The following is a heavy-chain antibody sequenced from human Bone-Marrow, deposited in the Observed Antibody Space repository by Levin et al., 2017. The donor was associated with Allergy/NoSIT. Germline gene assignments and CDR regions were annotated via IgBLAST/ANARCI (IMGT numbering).Heavy chain of an antibody. J-gene: IGHJ4*02. CDR3: ATRPRVLLWLGELSHFDY. CDR2: IYHSGGT. Sequence: SETLSLTCAVSGGSINSTNWWSWVRQPPGKGLEWIGEIYHSGGTNYSPSLKGRVTISVDRSKNHFSLNLRSVTAADTALYYCATRPRVLLWLGELSHFDYWGQGILVTVSS. D-gene: IGHD3-10*01. CDR1: GGSINSTNW. V-gene: IGHV4-4*02.